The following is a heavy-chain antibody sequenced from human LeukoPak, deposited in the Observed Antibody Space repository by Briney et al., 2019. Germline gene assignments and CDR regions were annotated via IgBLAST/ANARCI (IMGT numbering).Heavy chain of an antibody. Sequence: GASVKVSCKASGYTFTGYYMHWVRRAPGQGLEWMGIINSSGGTTSYAQKFQGRVTMTRDTSTSTVYMELSSLRSEDTAVYYCARGRWYYFDYWGQGTLVTVSS. J-gene: IGHJ4*02. D-gene: IGHD6-13*01. V-gene: IGHV1-46*01. CDR3: ARGRWYYFDY. CDR2: INSSGGTT. CDR1: GYTFTGYY.